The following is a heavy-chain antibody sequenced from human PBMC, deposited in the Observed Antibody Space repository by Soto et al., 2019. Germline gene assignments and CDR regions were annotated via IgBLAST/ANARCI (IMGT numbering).Heavy chain of an antibody. CDR1: GGTFSSYA. D-gene: IGHD3-3*01. CDR3: ASPTREWLPPARDYYYGMDV. Sequence: QVQLVQSGAEVKKPGSSVKVSCKASGGTFSSYAISWVRQAPGQGLEWMGGIIPIFGTANYAQKFQGRVTITADKSTSTAYMELSSLGPEDTAVYYCASPTREWLPPARDYYYGMDVWGPGTTVTVSS. V-gene: IGHV1-69*06. CDR2: IIPIFGTA. J-gene: IGHJ6*02.